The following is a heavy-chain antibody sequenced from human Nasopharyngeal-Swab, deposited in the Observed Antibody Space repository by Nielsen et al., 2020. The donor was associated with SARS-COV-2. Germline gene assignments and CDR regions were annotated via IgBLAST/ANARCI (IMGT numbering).Heavy chain of an antibody. V-gene: IGHV3-48*02. CDR2: ITSSSSTR. CDR1: GFAFTDYS. Sequence: GGSLRLSCAASGFAFTDYSMDWVRQAPGKGLEWVSYITSSSSTRYYADSVKGRFTVSRDNAKNSLYLQMRSLRDEDTAVYYCVREFEATGATYLDYWGLGTLVTVSS. D-gene: IGHD1-26*01. J-gene: IGHJ4*02. CDR3: VREFEATGATYLDY.